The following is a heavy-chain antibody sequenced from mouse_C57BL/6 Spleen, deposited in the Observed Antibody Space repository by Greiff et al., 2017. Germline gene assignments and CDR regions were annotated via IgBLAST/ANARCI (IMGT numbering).Heavy chain of an antibody. V-gene: IGHV1-69*01. D-gene: IGHD2-1*01. CDR1: GYTFTSYW. CDR3: ARQIYYGNFYFDY. CDR2: IDPSDSYT. J-gene: IGHJ2*01. Sequence: QVQLQQPGAELVMPGASVKLSCKASGYTFTSYWMHWVKQRPGQGLEWIGEIDPSDSYTNYNQKFKGKSTLTVDKSSSTAYMQLSSLTSEDSAVDYCARQIYYGNFYFDYWGQGTTLTVSS.